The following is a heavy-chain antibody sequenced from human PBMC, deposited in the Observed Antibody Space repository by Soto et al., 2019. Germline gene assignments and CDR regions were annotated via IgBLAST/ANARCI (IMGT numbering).Heavy chain of an antibody. V-gene: IGHV4-31*03. CDR2: IYNSGTI. CDR1: GGSISSGGYY. Sequence: SETLSLTCTVSGGSISSGGYYWSWIRQHPGKGLEWIGYIYNSGTIRYNPSLSLKSRVSISGDTSKNQFSLNLISVTAADTAEYYCARDRGFGMDVWGQGTTVTVSS. CDR3: ARDRGFGMDV. J-gene: IGHJ6*02.